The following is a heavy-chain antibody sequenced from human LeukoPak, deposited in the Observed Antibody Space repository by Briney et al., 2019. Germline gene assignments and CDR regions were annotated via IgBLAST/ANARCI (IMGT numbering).Heavy chain of an antibody. CDR2: INHSGST. CDR3: ARRGPRITMVRGVIYSWFDP. J-gene: IGHJ5*02. CDR1: GGSFSGYY. V-gene: IGHV4-34*01. Sequence: SETLSLTCAVYGGSFSGYYWSWIRQPPGKGLEWIGEINHSGSTNYNPSLKSRVTISVDTSKNQFSLKLSSVTAADTAVYYCARRGPRITMVRGVIYSWFDPWGQGTPVTVSS. D-gene: IGHD3-10*01.